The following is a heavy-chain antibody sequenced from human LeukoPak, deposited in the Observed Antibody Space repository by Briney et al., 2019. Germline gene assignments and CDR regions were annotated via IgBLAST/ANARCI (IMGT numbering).Heavy chain of an antibody. V-gene: IGHV3-20*01. CDR2: INWNGGST. D-gene: IGHD3-3*01. CDR1: GFTFDDYG. Sequence: PGGSLRLSCAACGFTFDDYGMSWVRQAPGKGLEWVSGINWNGGSTGYADSVKGRFTISRDNAKNSLYLQMNSLRAEDTALYHCARGSDFWSGYSFDYWGQGTLVTVSS. J-gene: IGHJ4*02. CDR3: ARGSDFWSGYSFDY.